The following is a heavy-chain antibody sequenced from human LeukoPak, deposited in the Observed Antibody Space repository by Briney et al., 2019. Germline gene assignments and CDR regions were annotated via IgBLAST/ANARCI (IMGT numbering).Heavy chain of an antibody. CDR2: IYYSGST. J-gene: IGHJ4*02. Sequence: KPSETLSLTCAVYGGSFSGYYWSWIRQPPGKGLEWIGYIYYSGSTNYNPSLKSRVTISVDTSKNQFSLKLSSVTAADTAVYYCARGGSGYDMNHGQIDYWGQGTLVTVSS. D-gene: IGHD5-12*01. CDR1: GGSFSGYY. CDR3: ARGGSGYDMNHGQIDY. V-gene: IGHV4-59*01.